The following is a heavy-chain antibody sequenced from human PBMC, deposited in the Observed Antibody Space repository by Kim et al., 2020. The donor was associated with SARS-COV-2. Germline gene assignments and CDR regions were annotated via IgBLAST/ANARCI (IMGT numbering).Heavy chain of an antibody. Sequence: GGSLRLSCAASGFTFDNFDMHWVRQAPGKGLEWMAAISYDGSDQYFTDSVKGRFAISRDNSRDALYLQMSSLRPEDTAVYYCALIYSAYDYAHDYWGQGTLVTVSS. CDR3: ALIYSAYDYAHDY. CDR2: ISYDGSDQ. CDR1: GFTFDNFD. V-gene: IGHV3-30*03. J-gene: IGHJ4*02. D-gene: IGHD5-12*01.